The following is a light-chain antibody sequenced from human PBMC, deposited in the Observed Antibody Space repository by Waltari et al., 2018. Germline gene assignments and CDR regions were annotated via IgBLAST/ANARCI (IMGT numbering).Light chain of an antibody. CDR3: QQYNFWPGFT. Sequence: EIVTTQSPATLSVSPGERATLSCRASQSVNSNLAWYQQKPGQAPRLLIYGASTRATDIPARFSGSGSGAEFTLTISSLQSEDFAVYYCQQYNFWPGFTFGPGTKVDIK. J-gene: IGKJ3*01. CDR2: GAS. CDR1: QSVNSN. V-gene: IGKV3-15*01.